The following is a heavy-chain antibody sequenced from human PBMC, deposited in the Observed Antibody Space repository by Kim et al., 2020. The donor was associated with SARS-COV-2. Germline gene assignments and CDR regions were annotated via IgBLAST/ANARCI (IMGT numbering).Heavy chain of an antibody. J-gene: IGHJ6*02. Sequence: DSVKGRFTISRDNAENSLYLQLNSLRPEDTGLYYWAKDIGGQLPRAYGMDVWGQGTTVTVSS. CDR3: AKDIGGQLPRAYGMDV. V-gene: IGHV3-9*01. D-gene: IGHD2-2*01.